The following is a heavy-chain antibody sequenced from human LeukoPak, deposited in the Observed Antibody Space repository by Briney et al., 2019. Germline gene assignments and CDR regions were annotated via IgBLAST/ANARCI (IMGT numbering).Heavy chain of an antibody. CDR3: VRSLRSADF. CDR2: ISPDGSQT. CDR1: GFSLSNYW. J-gene: IGHJ4*02. Sequence: PGGSLRLSCAASGFSLSNYWMHWVRQAPGKGLMWVSQISPDGSQTFYADSVKGRLTISRDNAKNTLFLQMDSLRAKDTALYYCVRSLRSADFWGQGTLVTVSS. V-gene: IGHV3-74*01.